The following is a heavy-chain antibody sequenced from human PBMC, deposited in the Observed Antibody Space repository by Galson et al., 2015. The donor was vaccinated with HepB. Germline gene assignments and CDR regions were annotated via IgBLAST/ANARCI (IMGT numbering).Heavy chain of an antibody. V-gene: IGHV3-30*18. CDR3: AKGRSSGWFYFDD. CDR2: ISYDGSIK. CDR1: GFNFNNFG. Sequence: SLRLSCAASGFNFNNFGMHWVRQAPGKGLEWVAVISYDGSIKYFADSVKGRFTISRDNSKNTLFLQMNSLRAEDTAVYYCAKGRSSGWFYFDDWAQGTLVTVSS. J-gene: IGHJ4*02. D-gene: IGHD6-19*01.